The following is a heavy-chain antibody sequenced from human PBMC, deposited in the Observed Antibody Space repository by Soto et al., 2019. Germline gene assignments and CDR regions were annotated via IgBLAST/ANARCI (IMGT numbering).Heavy chain of an antibody. V-gene: IGHV3-30*18. CDR1: GFTFSHYA. CDR2: MSYEGSNE. D-gene: IGHD1-26*01. CDR3: AKDGSHNFDY. Sequence: QVQLVESGGGVVQPGRSLRLSCAASGFTFSHYAMHWVRQAPGKGLEWVALMSYEGSNEYYAESVKGRFTISRDNSKNTLYLQMDSLRAEDTAVYYCAKDGSHNFDYWGQGTLVTVSS. J-gene: IGHJ4*02.